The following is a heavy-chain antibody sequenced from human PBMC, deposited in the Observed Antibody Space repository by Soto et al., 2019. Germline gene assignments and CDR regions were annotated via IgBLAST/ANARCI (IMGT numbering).Heavy chain of an antibody. CDR1: GGTFSSYT. J-gene: IGHJ3*02. Sequence: QVQLVHSGAEVKKPGSSVKVSCKASGGTFSSYTISWVRQAPGQGLEWMGRIIPILGIANYAQKFQGRVTITADKSTSTAYMELSSLRSEDTAVYYCASRYGSGSYYDAFDIWGQGTMVTVSS. CDR3: ASRYGSGSYYDAFDI. V-gene: IGHV1-69*02. CDR2: IIPILGIA. D-gene: IGHD3-10*01.